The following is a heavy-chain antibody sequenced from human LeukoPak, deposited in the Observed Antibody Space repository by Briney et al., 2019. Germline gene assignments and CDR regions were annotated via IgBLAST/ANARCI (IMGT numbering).Heavy chain of an antibody. CDR3: ARAGRGYNYGFVPSEVDYYYYYMDV. CDR2: INPNSGGT. V-gene: IGHV1-2*02. CDR1: GYTFTGYY. D-gene: IGHD5-18*01. Sequence: ASVKVSCKASGYTFTGYYMHWVRQALGQGLEWMGWINPNSGGTNYAQKFQGRVTMTRDTSISTAYMELSRLRSDDTAVYYCARAGRGYNYGFVPSEVDYYYYYMDVWGKGTTVTVSS. J-gene: IGHJ6*03.